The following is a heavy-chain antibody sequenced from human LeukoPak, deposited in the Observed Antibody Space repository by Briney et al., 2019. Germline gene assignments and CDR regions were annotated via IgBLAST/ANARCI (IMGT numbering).Heavy chain of an antibody. CDR1: GFTFSNYY. CDR3: ARDRGDVYNDY. D-gene: IGHD5-24*01. V-gene: IGHV3-11*01. J-gene: IGHJ4*02. CDR2: ISSSDSTI. Sequence: GGSLTLSCAASGFTFSNYYMSWIRPPPAKGLEWVSYISSSDSTIYYADCVRGRFTSSRDNAKNSLYLQMNSLRAEDTAVYYCARDRGDVYNDYWGQGTLVTVSS.